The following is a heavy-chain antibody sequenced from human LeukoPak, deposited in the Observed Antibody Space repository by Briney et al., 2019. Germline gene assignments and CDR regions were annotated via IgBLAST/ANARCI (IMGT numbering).Heavy chain of an antibody. CDR3: ARHRDFWSGYYYFDY. J-gene: IGHJ4*02. CDR1: GGSISSYY. V-gene: IGHV4-59*08. Sequence: PSETLSLTCTVSGGSISSYYWSWIRQPPGKGLEWIGYIYYSGSTNYNPSLKSRVTISVDTSKNQFSLKLSSVTAADTAVYYCARHRDFWSGYYYFDYWGQRTLVTVSS. D-gene: IGHD3-3*01. CDR2: IYYSGST.